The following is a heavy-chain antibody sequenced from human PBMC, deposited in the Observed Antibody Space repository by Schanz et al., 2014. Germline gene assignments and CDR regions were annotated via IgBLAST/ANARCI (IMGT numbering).Heavy chain of an antibody. Sequence: EVQLVESGGGLVQPGGSLRLSCAASGFTFSSYWMSWVRQAPGKGLEWVANIKQDGSETYYVDSLKGRFTISSDNAKNSLYLQMNSLRDEDTAVYYCAATTILADWGQGTLVAVSS. CDR3: AATTILAD. CDR1: GFTFSSYW. V-gene: IGHV3-7*01. CDR2: IKQDGSET. D-gene: IGHD3-3*01. J-gene: IGHJ4*02.